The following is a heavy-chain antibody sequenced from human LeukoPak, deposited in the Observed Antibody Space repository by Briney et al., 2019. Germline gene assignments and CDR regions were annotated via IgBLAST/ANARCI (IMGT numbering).Heavy chain of an antibody. J-gene: IGHJ4*02. CDR2: INSDGSST. Sequence: SGGSLRLSCAASGFTFSSYWMHWVRQAPGKGLGWVSRINSDGSSTSYADSVKGRSTISRDNAKNTLYLQMNSLRAEDTAVYYCARGPGGAMTYLYYFDYWGQGTLVTVSS. CDR1: GFTFSSYW. CDR3: ARGPGGAMTYLYYFDY. D-gene: IGHD2-2*01. V-gene: IGHV3-74*01.